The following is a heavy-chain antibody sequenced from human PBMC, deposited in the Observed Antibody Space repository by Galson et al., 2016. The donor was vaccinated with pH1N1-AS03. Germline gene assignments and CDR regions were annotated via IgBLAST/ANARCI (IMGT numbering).Heavy chain of an antibody. D-gene: IGHD2-21*02. J-gene: IGHJ6*02. CDR2: IDWDDDE. V-gene: IGHV2-70*11. CDR1: GFSLTTDKMC. Sequence: PALVKPTQTLTLTCTFSGFSLTTDKMCVTWIRQPPGKALEWLARIDWDDDEYYSRSLRTRLTISKDTSKNHVVLTMTNMDPADTGTYFCARSPGAYFYSLGMDVWGQGTTVTVS. CDR3: ARSPGAYFYSLGMDV.